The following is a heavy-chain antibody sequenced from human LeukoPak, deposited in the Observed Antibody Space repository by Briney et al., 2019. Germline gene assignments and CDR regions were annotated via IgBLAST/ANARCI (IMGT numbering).Heavy chain of an antibody. D-gene: IGHD3-10*01. V-gene: IGHV3-33*01. CDR1: GFTFSSYG. Sequence: GGSLRLSCAASGFTFSSYGMHWVRQAPGKGLEWVAVIWYDGSNKYYADSVKGRFTISRDNSKNTLYLQMNSLRAEDTAVYYCARDRLVRGVLLDYWGQGTLVTVSS. J-gene: IGHJ4*02. CDR2: IWYDGSNK. CDR3: ARDRLVRGVLLDY.